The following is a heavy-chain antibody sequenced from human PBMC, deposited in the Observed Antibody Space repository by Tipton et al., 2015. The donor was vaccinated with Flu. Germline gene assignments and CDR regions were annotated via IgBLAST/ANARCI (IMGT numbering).Heavy chain of an antibody. J-gene: IGHJ4*02. V-gene: IGHV4-4*07. Sequence: TLSLTCTVSGGSISNYYWGWIRQPAGKGLEFIGRMYASGGTRYNPSLKSRVTMSANTSKNQVSLMLSSVAAADTAVYYCAKDRGPLAFCTSSSCYIDHWGQGALVTVSS. CDR1: GGSISNYY. CDR3: AKDRGPLAFCTSSSCYIDH. CDR2: MYASGGT. D-gene: IGHD2-2*02.